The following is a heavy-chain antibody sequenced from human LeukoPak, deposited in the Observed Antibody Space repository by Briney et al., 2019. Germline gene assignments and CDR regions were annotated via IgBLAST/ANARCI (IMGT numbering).Heavy chain of an antibody. V-gene: IGHV3-43*02. CDR2: ISGDGDST. CDR1: GXTLDDYA. Sequence: GGSLRLSWVASGXTLDDYAIHWVRQAPGKGLEWIFLISGDGDSTYYADSVKGRFTVSRDNSKNSLYLQMSSLRAEDTALYYCAKGVRSGTYYNCFDPWGQGTLVTVSS. J-gene: IGHJ5*02. CDR3: AKGVRSGTYYNCFDP. D-gene: IGHD1-26*01.